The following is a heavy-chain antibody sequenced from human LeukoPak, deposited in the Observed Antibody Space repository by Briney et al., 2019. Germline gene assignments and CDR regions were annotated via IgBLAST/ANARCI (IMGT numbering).Heavy chain of an antibody. CDR3: AKYKGDFWSGYYGSADY. CDR2: ISGSGGST. Sequence: GGSLRLSCAASGFTFSSYAMSWVRQAPGKGLEWVSAISGSGGSTNYADSVKGRFAISRDNSKNTLYLQMNSLRAEDTAVYYCAKYKGDFWSGYYGSADYWGQGTLVTVSS. V-gene: IGHV3-23*01. J-gene: IGHJ4*02. D-gene: IGHD3-3*01. CDR1: GFTFSSYA.